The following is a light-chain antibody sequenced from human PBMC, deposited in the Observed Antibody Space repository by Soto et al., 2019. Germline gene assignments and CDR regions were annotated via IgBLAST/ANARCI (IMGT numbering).Light chain of an antibody. CDR2: SNG. J-gene: IGLJ1*01. CDR1: SSDIGAGYD. V-gene: IGLV1-40*01. CDR3: QSYDSSLTTYV. Sequence: QSVLTQPPSVSEAPGQRVTISCTGTSSDIGAGYDVHWYQQLPGAAPKLLIYSNGIRPSGVPDRFSASKSGTSASLAITGLRAEDEADYYGQSYDSSLTTYVFGTGTKVTVL.